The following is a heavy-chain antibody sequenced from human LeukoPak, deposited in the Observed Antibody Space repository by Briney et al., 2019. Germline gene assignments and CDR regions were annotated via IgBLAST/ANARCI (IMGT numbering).Heavy chain of an antibody. D-gene: IGHD3-16*01. Sequence: SQTLSLTCAISGDSVSSTSAAWNWLRLSPSRGLEWLGRAYYRSKRSIEYAPSVEYRITINPDASKNQFSLQLVSVTPEDSAMYYCAGGFVGGGWHAYWGQGSLVIVSS. CDR3: AGGFVGGGWHAY. V-gene: IGHV6-1*01. CDR1: GDSVSSTSAA. CDR2: AYYRSKRSI. J-gene: IGHJ4*02.